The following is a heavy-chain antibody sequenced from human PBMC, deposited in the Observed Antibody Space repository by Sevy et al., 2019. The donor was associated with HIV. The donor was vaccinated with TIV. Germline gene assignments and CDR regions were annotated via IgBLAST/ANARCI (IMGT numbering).Heavy chain of an antibody. J-gene: IGHJ6*02. CDR2: ISAYNGNT. D-gene: IGHD4-17*01. CDR1: GYTFTSYG. V-gene: IGHV1-18*01. CDR3: ARVDYGDYVRYYYYYGMDV. Sequence: ASVKVSCKASGYTFTSYGISWVRQAPGQGLEWMGWISAYNGNTNYAQKLQGRVTMTTDTSTSTAYMELRGLRSDDTAVYYCARVDYGDYVRYYYYYGMDVWGQGTTVTVSS.